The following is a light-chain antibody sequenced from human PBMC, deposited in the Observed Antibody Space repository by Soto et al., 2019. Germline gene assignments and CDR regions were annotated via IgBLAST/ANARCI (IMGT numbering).Light chain of an antibody. CDR2: ASF. CDR1: QSISNY. Sequence: DLQITQSPSSLSASVGDRVTISCRASQSISNYLNWYQQKPGKAPKLLIYASFTLQSGVPSRFSGSGSGTDFTLTISSLRPEDFGTYYCHQTYSSPETFGQGTKVEI. CDR3: HQTYSSPET. V-gene: IGKV1-39*01. J-gene: IGKJ1*01.